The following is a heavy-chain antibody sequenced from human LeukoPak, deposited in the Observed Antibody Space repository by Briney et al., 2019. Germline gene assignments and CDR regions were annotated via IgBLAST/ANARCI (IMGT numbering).Heavy chain of an antibody. D-gene: IGHD1-26*01. CDR1: GGSISSYY. CDR3: ARGGSYYDS. J-gene: IGHJ4*02. V-gene: IGHV4-59*01. Sequence: PSETLSLTCTVSGGSISSYYWSWIRQPPGKGLEWIGYTYYSGSTNYNPSLKSRVTISVDTSKNQFSLKLSSVTAADTAVYYCARGGSYYDSWGQGTLVTVSS. CDR2: TYYSGST.